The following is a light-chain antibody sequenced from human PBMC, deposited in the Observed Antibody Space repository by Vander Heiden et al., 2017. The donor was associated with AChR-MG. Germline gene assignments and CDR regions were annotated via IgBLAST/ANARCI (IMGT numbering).Light chain of an antibody. CDR1: KVGDKY. Sequence: SYELTQPPSVSVSPGQTASITFSGDKVGDKYACWYQQNPGQSPGLVIYKDSKRPSGIPERFSGSNSGITATLTISGTQAMDEADDYCQAWDSSTGVFGGGTKLTVL. CDR3: QAWDSSTGV. V-gene: IGLV3-1*01. J-gene: IGLJ2*01. CDR2: KDS.